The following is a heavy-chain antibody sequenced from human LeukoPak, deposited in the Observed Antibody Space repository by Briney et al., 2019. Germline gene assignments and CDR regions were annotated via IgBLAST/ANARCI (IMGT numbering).Heavy chain of an antibody. D-gene: IGHD6-19*01. V-gene: IGHV3-53*01. J-gene: IGHJ4*02. CDR2: IYAAGDT. CDR3: ARSGSGWFDY. CDR1: GFTVSSNF. Sequence: GGSLRLSCAASGFTVSSNFMSWVRQAPGKGLEWVSVIYAAGDTYYADSVKCRFTISRDNSKNTLYLQMNSLRAEDTAVYYCARSGSGWFDYWGQGTLVTVSS.